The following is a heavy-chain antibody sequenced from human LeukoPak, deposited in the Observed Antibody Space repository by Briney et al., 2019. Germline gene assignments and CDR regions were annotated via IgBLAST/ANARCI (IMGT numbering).Heavy chain of an antibody. D-gene: IGHD5-12*01. Sequence: GGSLRLSCAASGFTFSSYWVSWVRQAPGKGLEWVANIKQDGSEKYYVDSVKGRFTISRDNAKNSLYLQMNSLRAEDTAVYYCARDRSGRGYETDYWGQGTLVTVSS. CDR3: ARDRSGRGYETDY. CDR1: GFTFSSYW. CDR2: IKQDGSEK. V-gene: IGHV3-7*03. J-gene: IGHJ4*02.